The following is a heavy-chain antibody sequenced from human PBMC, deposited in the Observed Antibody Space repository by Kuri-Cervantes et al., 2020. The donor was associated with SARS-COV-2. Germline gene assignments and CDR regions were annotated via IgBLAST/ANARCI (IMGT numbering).Heavy chain of an antibody. V-gene: IGHV3-66*02. Sequence: GGSLRLSCAASGFTVSSNYMSWVHQAPGKGLEWVSVIYSGGSTYYADSVKGRSTISRDNSKNTLYLQMNSLRAEDTAVYYCARDSPTWIHTFDYWGQGTLVTVSS. D-gene: IGHD5-18*01. J-gene: IGHJ4*02. CDR1: GFTVSSNY. CDR2: IYSGGST. CDR3: ARDSPTWIHTFDY.